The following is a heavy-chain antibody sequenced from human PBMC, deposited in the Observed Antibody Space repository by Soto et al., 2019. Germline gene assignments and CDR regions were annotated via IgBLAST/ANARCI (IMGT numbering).Heavy chain of an antibody. CDR3: ARDSGSGDEEDYYYYYGMDV. D-gene: IGHD3-10*01. CDR2: IIPIFGTA. CDR1: GGTFSSYA. V-gene: IGHV1-69*01. Sequence: QVQLVRSGAEVKKPGSSVKVSCKASGGTFSSYAISWVRQAPGQGLEWMGGIIPIFGTANYAQKFQGRVTITADESTSTAYMELSSLRSEDTAVYYCARDSGSGDEEDYYYYYGMDVWGQGTTVTVSS. J-gene: IGHJ6*02.